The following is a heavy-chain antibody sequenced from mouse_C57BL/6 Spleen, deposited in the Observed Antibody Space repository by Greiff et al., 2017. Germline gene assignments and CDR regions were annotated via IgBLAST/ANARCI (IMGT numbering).Heavy chain of an antibody. V-gene: IGHV1-39*01. CDR1: GYSFTDYN. Sequence: EVKVVESGPELVKPGASVKISCKASGYSFTDYNMNWVKQSNGKSLEWIGVINPNYGTTSYNQKFKGKATLTVDQSSSTAYMQLNSLTSEDSAVYYCARRYYYGSSPLYAMDYWGQGTSVTVSS. CDR2: INPNYGTT. D-gene: IGHD1-1*01. CDR3: ARRYYYGSSPLYAMDY. J-gene: IGHJ4*01.